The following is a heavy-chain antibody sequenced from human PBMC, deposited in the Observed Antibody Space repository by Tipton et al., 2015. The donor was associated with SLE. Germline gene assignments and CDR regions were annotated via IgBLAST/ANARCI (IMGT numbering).Heavy chain of an antibody. CDR1: GGSISSGSYY. D-gene: IGHD3-10*01. V-gene: IGHV4-39*07. CDR3: ASGPPPLYGSGSYYPDN. J-gene: IGHJ4*02. Sequence: TLSLTCTVSGGSISSGSYYWSWIRQPPGKGLEWIGEINHSGSTNYNPSLKSRVTISVDTSKKQFSLKLSSVTAADTAVYYCASGPPPLYGSGSYYPDNWGQGTLVTVSS. CDR2: INHSGST.